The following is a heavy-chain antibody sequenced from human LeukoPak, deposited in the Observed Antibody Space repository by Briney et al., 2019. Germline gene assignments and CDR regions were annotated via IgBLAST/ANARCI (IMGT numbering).Heavy chain of an antibody. D-gene: IGHD3-22*01. Sequence: PGGSLRLSCAASGFTFSSYSMNWVRQAPGKGLEWVSYIRSSSSTIYYADSVKGRFTISRDNAKNSLYLQMNSLRAEDTAVYYCARVPTYYYDSSGYAQDAFDIWGQGTMVTVSS. CDR2: IRSSSSTI. J-gene: IGHJ3*02. V-gene: IGHV3-48*01. CDR1: GFTFSSYS. CDR3: ARVPTYYYDSSGYAQDAFDI.